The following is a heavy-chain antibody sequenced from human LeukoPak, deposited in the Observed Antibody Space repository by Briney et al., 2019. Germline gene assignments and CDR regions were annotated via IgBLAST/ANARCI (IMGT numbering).Heavy chain of an antibody. CDR1: GGSLSSYY. J-gene: IGHJ4*02. D-gene: IGHD5-12*01. V-gene: IGHV4-59*08. Sequence: KPSETLSLTCTVSGGSLSSYYWSWIRQPPGKGLEWIGYIYSTGSANYNPSLKSRVTLSVDTAKNQFSLKLNSVTAADTAVYYCAKMGEYSGYATHWAQEPLVTVP. CDR3: AKMGEYSGYATH. CDR2: IYSTGSA.